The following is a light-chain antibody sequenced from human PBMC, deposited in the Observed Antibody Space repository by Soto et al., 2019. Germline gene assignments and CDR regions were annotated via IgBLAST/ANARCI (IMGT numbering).Light chain of an antibody. Sequence: DIQMTQSPSSLSASVGDRVTITCRASQSISSYLNWYQQKPGKAPKLLIYAASSLQSGVPSRFSGSGSGIDFTLTISSLQPEDFATYYCQQTYSIGDTFGQGTRLEIK. J-gene: IGKJ2*01. CDR1: QSISSY. CDR3: QQTYSIGDT. V-gene: IGKV1-39*01. CDR2: AAS.